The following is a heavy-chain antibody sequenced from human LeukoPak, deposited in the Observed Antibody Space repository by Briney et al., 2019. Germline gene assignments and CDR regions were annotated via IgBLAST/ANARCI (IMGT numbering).Heavy chain of an antibody. CDR1: GFSFSSYQ. CDR3: VRDATREDGFVYFDY. D-gene: IGHD1/OR15-1a*01. CDR2: ISTSASTI. V-gene: IGHV3-48*03. Sequence: GGSLRLSCAASGFSFSSYQMNWVRQAPGKGLEWLSYISTSASTIYYADSVKGRFTISRDNAKNSVYLQMNSLRAEDTAVYHCVRDATREDGFVYFDYWGQGNLVTVSS. J-gene: IGHJ4*02.